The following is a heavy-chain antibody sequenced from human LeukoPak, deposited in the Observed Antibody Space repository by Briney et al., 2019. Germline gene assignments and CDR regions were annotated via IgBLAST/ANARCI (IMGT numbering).Heavy chain of an antibody. D-gene: IGHD7-27*01. CDR3: ATAQWPYWGSRGLWYFDY. Sequence: ASVKVSCKISGYTLTELSMHWVRQAPGKEPEWMGGFDPEDGETIYAQKFQGKVTMSEDTSTDTAYMELSSLRSEDTAVFYCATAQWPYWGSRGLWYFDYWGQGTLVTVSS. CDR2: FDPEDGET. J-gene: IGHJ4*02. CDR1: GYTLTELS. V-gene: IGHV1-24*01.